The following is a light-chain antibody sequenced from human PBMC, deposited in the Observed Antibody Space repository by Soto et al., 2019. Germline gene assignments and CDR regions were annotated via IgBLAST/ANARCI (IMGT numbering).Light chain of an antibody. CDR3: QQYCSSPPIFT. J-gene: IGKJ3*01. CDR2: AAS. V-gene: IGKV3-20*01. Sequence: EIVLTQSPGTLSLSPGERATLSCRASQSVSSSYLAWYQQKPGQAPRLLIYAASSRATGIPDRFSGSGSGTDFTLTISRLEPEDFAVYYCQQYCSSPPIFTFGPGTKVDIK. CDR1: QSVSSSY.